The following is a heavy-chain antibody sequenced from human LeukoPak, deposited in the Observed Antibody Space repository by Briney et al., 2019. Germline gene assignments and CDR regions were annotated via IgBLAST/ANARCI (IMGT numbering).Heavy chain of an antibody. CDR1: GGSFSGYY. V-gene: IGHV4-34*01. CDR2: INHSGST. J-gene: IGHJ4*02. CDR3: ARSSRDYVWGSLTLDY. Sequence: PSETLSLTCAVYGGSFSGYYWSWIRQPPGKGLEWIGEINHSGSTNYNPSLKSQVTISVDTSKNQFSLKLSSVTAADTAVYYCARSSRDYVWGSLTLDYWGQGTLVTVSS. D-gene: IGHD3-16*01.